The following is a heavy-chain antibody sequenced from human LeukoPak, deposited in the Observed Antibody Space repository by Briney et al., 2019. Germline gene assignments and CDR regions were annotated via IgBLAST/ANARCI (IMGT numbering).Heavy chain of an antibody. J-gene: IGHJ4*02. CDR1: GYTFTGYY. CDR3: ARGPNRLAYCGGDCYFPFDY. D-gene: IGHD2-21*02. Sequence: GASVKVSCKASGYTFTGYYMHWVRQAPGQGLEWMGWINPNSGGTNYAQKFQGRVTMTRDTSISTAYMELSRLRPDDTAVYYCARGPNRLAYCGGDCYFPFDYWGQGTLVTVSS. CDR2: INPNSGGT. V-gene: IGHV1-2*02.